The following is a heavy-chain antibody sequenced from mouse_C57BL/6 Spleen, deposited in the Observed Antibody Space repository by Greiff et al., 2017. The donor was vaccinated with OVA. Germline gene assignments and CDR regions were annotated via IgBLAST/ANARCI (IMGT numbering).Heavy chain of an antibody. J-gene: IGHJ2*01. CDR1: GYAFSSSW. V-gene: IGHV1-82*01. Sequence: QVQLQQSGPELVKPGASVKISCKASGYAFSSSWMNWVKPRPGKGLEWIGRIYPGDGDTNYNGKFKGKATLTADKSSSTAYMQLSSLTSEDSAVYFCARGLFDYWGQGTTLTVSS. CDR3: ARGLFDY. D-gene: IGHD3-1*01. CDR2: IYPGDGDT.